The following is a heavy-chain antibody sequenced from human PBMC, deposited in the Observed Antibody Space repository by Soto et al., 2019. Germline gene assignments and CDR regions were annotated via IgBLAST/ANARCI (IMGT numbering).Heavy chain of an antibody. V-gene: IGHV3-48*01. J-gene: IGHJ6*02. CDR3: ARADSGYANCYYYSGMDV. CDR2: ISSSSSTI. Sequence: EVQLVESGGGLVQPGGSLRLSCAASGFTFSSYSMNWVRQAPGKGLEWVSYISSSSSTIYYADSVKGRFTISRDNAKNSLYRQMNSLRAGDTAVYYGARADSGYANCYYYSGMDVWGQGTTVTVSS. CDR1: GFTFSSYS. D-gene: IGHD5-12*01.